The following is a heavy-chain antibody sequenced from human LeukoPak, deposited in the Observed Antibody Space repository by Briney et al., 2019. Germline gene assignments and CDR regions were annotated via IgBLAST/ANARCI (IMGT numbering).Heavy chain of an antibody. CDR1: GGSISSSSYY. Sequence: SETLSLTCTVSGGSISSSSYYWGWIRQPPGKGLEWIGSIYYSGSTYYNPSLKSRVTISVDPSKNQFSLKLSSVTAADTAVYYCARESHYDILTGYYIFDYWGQGTLVTVSS. V-gene: IGHV4-39*07. CDR2: IYYSGST. J-gene: IGHJ4*02. CDR3: ARESHYDILTGYYIFDY. D-gene: IGHD3-9*01.